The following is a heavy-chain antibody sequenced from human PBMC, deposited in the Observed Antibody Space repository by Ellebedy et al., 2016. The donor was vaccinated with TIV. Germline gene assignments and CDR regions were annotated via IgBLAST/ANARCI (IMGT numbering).Heavy chain of an antibody. V-gene: IGHV4-59*01. D-gene: IGHD5-18*01. CDR1: GGSITSYN. CDR2: IYYSGSA. CDR3: ARSLGGYSYAFDY. J-gene: IGHJ4*02. Sequence: SETLSLXXTASGGSITSYNWSWIRQPPGKGLEWIGNIYYSGSANYNPSLKSRVTISVDTSKTQFSLKLSSVTAADTAVYYCARSLGGYSYAFDYWGQGTLVTVSS.